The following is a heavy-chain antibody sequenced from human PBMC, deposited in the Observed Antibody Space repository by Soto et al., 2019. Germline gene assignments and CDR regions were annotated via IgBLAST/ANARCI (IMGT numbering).Heavy chain of an antibody. CDR1: GDSVSSNSAA. V-gene: IGHV6-1*01. D-gene: IGHD3-10*01. CDR2: TYYRSKWYN. Sequence: SQTLSLTCAISGDSVSSNSAAWNWIRQSPSRGLEWLGRTYYRSKWYNDYAVSVKSRITINPDTSKNQFSLQLNSVTAADTAVYYCARGMPEYGSGRYYYIDYWGQGTLVTVSS. J-gene: IGHJ4*02. CDR3: ARGMPEYGSGRYYYIDY.